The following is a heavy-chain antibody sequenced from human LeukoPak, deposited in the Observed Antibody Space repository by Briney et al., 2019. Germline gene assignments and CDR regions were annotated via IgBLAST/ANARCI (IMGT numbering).Heavy chain of an antibody. Sequence: PSETLSLTCTVSGGSISSYYWSWIRQPPGKGLEWIGYIYYSGSTNYNPSLKSRVTISVDTSKNQFPLKLSSVTAADTAVYYCARLDSSGWYSYFDYWGQGTLVTVSS. D-gene: IGHD6-19*01. CDR3: ARLDSSGWYSYFDY. V-gene: IGHV4-59*01. CDR1: GGSISSYY. J-gene: IGHJ4*02. CDR2: IYYSGST.